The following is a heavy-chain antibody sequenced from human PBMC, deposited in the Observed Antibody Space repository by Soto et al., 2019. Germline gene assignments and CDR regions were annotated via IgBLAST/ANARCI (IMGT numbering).Heavy chain of an antibody. Sequence: ASVKVSCKAPADTYTTYYIHWVRQAPGHGLEWMGIINPNGGSTRFAQTFQGRITMTRDTSTSTVYMELRSLRYEDTAIYYCARSSAGVFGILIERSNWLAPWGQGSLVTVSS. J-gene: IGHJ5*02. CDR1: ADTYTTYY. CDR3: ARSSAGVFGILIERSNWLAP. D-gene: IGHD3-16*02. V-gene: IGHV1-46*01. CDR2: INPNGGST.